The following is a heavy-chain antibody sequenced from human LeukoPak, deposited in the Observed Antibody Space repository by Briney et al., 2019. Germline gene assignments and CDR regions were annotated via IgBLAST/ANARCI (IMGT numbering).Heavy chain of an antibody. CDR3: AKDQYCTNGVCWYWYFDL. CDR1: GFTFSSYA. D-gene: IGHD2-8*01. V-gene: IGHV3-23*01. CDR2: ICASGGCT. J-gene: IGHJ2*01. Sequence: GGSLRLSCAASGFTFSSYAMTWVRQAPGKGLECVSAICASGGCTCYADSVKGRFTISRDNSKNTLYLQMNSLRAEDTAVYYCAKDQYCTNGVCWYWYFDLWGRGTLVTVSS.